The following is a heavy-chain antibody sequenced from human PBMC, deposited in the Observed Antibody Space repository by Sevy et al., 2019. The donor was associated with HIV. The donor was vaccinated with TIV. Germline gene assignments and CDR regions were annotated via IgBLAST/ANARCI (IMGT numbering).Heavy chain of an antibody. Sequence: GGSLRLSCAASGFTFSNAWMSWVRQAPGKGLEWVGRIKSKTDGGTTDYAAPVKGRFTISRDDSKNTLYLQMNRLKTEDTAVYYCTTYNPRTYYMDVWGKGTTVTVSS. CDR2: IKSKTDGGTT. CDR1: GFTFSNAW. J-gene: IGHJ6*03. CDR3: TTYNPRTYYMDV. V-gene: IGHV3-15*01. D-gene: IGHD1-1*01.